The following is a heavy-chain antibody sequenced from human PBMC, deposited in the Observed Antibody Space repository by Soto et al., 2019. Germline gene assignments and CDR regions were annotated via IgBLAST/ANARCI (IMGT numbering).Heavy chain of an antibody. D-gene: IGHD3-16*01. V-gene: IGHV2-5*02. CDR3: LQSRCGGXXLXXXXXXXXYGMDV. CDR2: IYWDDDK. J-gene: IGHJ6*02. CDR1: AFSLSTGGVG. Sequence: QITLKESGPTLVKPTQTLTLTCTFSAFSLSTGGVGVGWIRQPPGKALEWLALIYWDDDKRYSPSLRSRLTNTKGTSKNPVVLNMTNMDPVDTATYYFLQSRCGGXXLXXXXXXXXYGMDVWGQGTTVTVSS.